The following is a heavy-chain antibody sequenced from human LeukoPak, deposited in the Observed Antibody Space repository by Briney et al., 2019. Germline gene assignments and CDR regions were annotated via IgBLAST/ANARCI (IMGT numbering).Heavy chain of an antibody. CDR3: ARDVYCSSTSCPDF. Sequence: ASVKVSCKASGGTFSSYAISWVRQAPGQGLEWMGWINTNTGNPTYAQGFTGRFVFSLDTSVSTAYLQISRLKAEDTAMYYCARDVYCSSTSCPDFWGQGTLVIVSS. CDR2: INTNTGNP. J-gene: IGHJ4*02. V-gene: IGHV7-4-1*02. CDR1: GGTFSSYA. D-gene: IGHD2-2*01.